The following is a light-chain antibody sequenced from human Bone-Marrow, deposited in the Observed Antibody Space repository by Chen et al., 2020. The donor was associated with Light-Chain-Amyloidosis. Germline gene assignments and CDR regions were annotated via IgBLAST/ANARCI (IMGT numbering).Light chain of an antibody. CDR2: RNT. J-gene: IGLJ2*01. CDR1: SSNIGATYD. V-gene: IGLV1-40*01. CDR3: QSYDSSLSAVV. Sequence: QSVLTQPPSVSGAPGHRVTISCTGSSSNIGATYDVHWYQHLPGTAPKLLIYRNTNRPSGVPDRFSGSKSGTSASLAITGLQAEDEGDYYCQSYDSSLSAVVFGGGTKLTVL.